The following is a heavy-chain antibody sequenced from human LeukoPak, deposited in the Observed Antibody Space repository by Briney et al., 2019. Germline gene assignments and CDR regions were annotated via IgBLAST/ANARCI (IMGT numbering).Heavy chain of an antibody. CDR3: ARLGAGSTWSCDDY. D-gene: IGHD6-13*01. CDR2: IKEDGSEK. Sequence: SGGSLRLSCEASGFTFSRSWMSWVRQAPGKGLEWVANIKEDGSEKYHVDSVKGRFTISRDNAKNSLYLQMNSLRAEDTAVYYCARLGAGSTWSCDDYWGQGTLVTVSS. V-gene: IGHV3-7*01. J-gene: IGHJ4*02. CDR1: GFTFSRSW.